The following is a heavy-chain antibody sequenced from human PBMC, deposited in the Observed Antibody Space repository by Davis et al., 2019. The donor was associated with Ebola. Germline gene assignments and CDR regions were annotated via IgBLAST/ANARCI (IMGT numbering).Heavy chain of an antibody. CDR3: VRGHYGLDV. CDR2: IKSDGSDK. CDR1: GFTFSSYE. J-gene: IGHJ6*02. Sequence: GGSLRLSCAASGFTFSSYEMNWVRQAPGKGLEWVATIKSDGSDKYYVDYMKGRVSISRDNADNSVYLQLNRLRAEDTAVFYCVRGHYGLDVWGRGTTVIVSS. V-gene: IGHV3-7*01.